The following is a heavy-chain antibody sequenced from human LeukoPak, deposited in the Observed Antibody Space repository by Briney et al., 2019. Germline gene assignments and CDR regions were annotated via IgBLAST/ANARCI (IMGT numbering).Heavy chain of an antibody. CDR3: ARDPGSYDILAGADY. J-gene: IGHJ4*02. CDR2: IISSSSYI. Sequence: GGSLRLSCAASGLTFRTYAMSWVRQAPGKGLEWVSSIISSSSYIYYADSVKGRFTISRDNSKNSLYLQMNSLRAEDTAVYYCARDPGSYDILAGADYWGQGTLVTVSS. V-gene: IGHV3-21*01. CDR1: GLTFRTYA. D-gene: IGHD3-9*01.